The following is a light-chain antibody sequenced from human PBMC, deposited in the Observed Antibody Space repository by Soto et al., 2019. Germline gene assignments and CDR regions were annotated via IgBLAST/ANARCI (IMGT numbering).Light chain of an antibody. J-gene: IGLJ1*01. V-gene: IGLV7-43*01. CDR3: LLYYGGAGL. CDR1: TGEVSSGNF. Sequence: QAVVTQEPSLTVSPGGTVTLTCASSTGEVSSGNFPNWFQQKPGQAPRPLTYSTDSKYSWTPARFSGSLVGGKAALTLSGVQSEDEADYYCLLYYGGAGLFGTGTKLTVL. CDR2: STD.